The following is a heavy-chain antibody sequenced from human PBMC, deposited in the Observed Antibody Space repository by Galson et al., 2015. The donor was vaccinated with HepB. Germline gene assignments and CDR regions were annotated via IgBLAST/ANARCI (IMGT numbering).Heavy chain of an antibody. V-gene: IGHV1-69*02. D-gene: IGHD5-12*01. CDR3: ARAKWLRLPAGGYYYMDV. Sequence: SVKVSCKASGGTFSSYTISWVRQAPGQGLEWMGRIIPILGIANYAQKFQGRVTITAVKSTSTAYMELRSLRSDDTAVYYCARAKWLRLPAGGYYYMDVWGKGTTVTVSS. J-gene: IGHJ6*03. CDR1: GGTFSSYT. CDR2: IIPILGIA.